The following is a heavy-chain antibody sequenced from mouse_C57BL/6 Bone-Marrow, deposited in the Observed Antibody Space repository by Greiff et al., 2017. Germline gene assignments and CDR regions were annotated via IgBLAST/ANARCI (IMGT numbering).Heavy chain of an antibody. V-gene: IGHV2-2*01. CDR1: GFSLTSYG. J-gene: IGHJ3*01. CDR2: IWSGGGT. D-gene: IGHD2-5*01. Sequence: VQLRQSGPGLVQPSQSLSITCTVSGFSLTSYGVHWVRPSPGKGLEWLGVIWSGGGTDYNAAFISRLSISKDNSKSQVFFKMNSLQADDTAIYYCARAYYSNRGFANWGQGTRVTVSA. CDR3: ARAYYSNRGFAN.